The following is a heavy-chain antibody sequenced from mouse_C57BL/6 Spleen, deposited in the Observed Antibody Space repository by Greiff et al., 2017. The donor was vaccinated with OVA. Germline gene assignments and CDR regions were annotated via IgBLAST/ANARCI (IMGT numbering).Heavy chain of an antibody. CDR3: VGYSKGFAY. V-gene: IGHV10-1*01. CDR2: IRSKSNNYAT. Sequence: GGGLVQPKGSLKLSCAASGFSFNTYAMNWVRQAPGKGLEWVARIRSKSNNYATYYVDSVKDRFTISRDDSESMLYLQMNNLKTEDTAMYYCVGYSKGFAYWGQGTLVTVSA. J-gene: IGHJ3*01. CDR1: GFSFNTYA. D-gene: IGHD2-5*01.